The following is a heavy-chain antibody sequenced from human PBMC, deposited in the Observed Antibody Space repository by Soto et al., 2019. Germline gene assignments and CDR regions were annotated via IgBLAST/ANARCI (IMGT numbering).Heavy chain of an antibody. CDR1: GCPFNIYA. CDR2: MGASGNT. J-gene: IGHJ4*02. Sequence: GGSLRLSCAASGCPFNIYAMSWVRQAPGKGLEWVSAMGASGNTFYADSVRGRFTIPRDNSKNTLYLQMDSLRAEDTAVYYCTKGGGGDYWGQGTLVTVSS. CDR3: TKGGGGDY. V-gene: IGHV3-23*01. D-gene: IGHD3-16*01.